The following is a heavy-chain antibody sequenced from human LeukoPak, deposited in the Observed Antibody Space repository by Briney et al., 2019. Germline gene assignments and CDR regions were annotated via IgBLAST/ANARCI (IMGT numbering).Heavy chain of an antibody. CDR2: IYYSGST. CDR3: ARRTPNTSLRDP. CDR1: GGSISSVSYY. V-gene: IGHV4-39*01. Sequence: PSETLSLTCTVSGGSISSVSYYWAWIRQPPGKGLEWIGNIYYSGSTYYNPSLKSRVTISVDTSKNQISLKLSSVTAADTAVYYCARRTPNTSLRDPWGQGTLVTVSS. J-gene: IGHJ5*02. D-gene: IGHD1/OR15-1a*01.